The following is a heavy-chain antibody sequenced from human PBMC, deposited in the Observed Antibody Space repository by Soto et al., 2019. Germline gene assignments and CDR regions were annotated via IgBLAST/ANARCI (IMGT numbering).Heavy chain of an antibody. D-gene: IGHD3-9*01. CDR2: ISGSGGST. V-gene: IGHV3-23*01. CDR3: AKEDYDILTGYDAFDI. J-gene: IGHJ3*02. Sequence: EVQLLESGGGLVQPGGSLRLSCAASGFTFSSYAMSWVRQAPGKGLEWVSAISGSGGSTYYADSVKGRFTISRDNFKKTLYLPMNRLRAEATSVYYCAKEDYDILTGYDAFDIWGQGTMVTVSS. CDR1: GFTFSSYA.